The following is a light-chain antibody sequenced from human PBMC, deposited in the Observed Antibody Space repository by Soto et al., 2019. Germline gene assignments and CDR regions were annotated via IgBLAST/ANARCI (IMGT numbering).Light chain of an antibody. CDR3: GSYTSSSTVV. CDR2: DVT. V-gene: IGLV2-14*01. CDR1: SSDVGAYNY. J-gene: IGLJ3*02. Sequence: QSALTQPASVSGSPGQSVTISCSGSSSDVGAYNYVSWYQRHPGKAPKLMIYDVTNRPSGVSNRFSGSKSGNTASLTISGLQAEDEADYFCGSYTSSSTVVFGGGTKHTVL.